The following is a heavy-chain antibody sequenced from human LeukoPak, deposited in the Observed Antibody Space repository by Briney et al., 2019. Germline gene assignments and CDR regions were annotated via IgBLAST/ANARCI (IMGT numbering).Heavy chain of an antibody. V-gene: IGHV1-18*04. CDR1: GYTFTSYG. CDR2: ISAYNGNT. D-gene: IGHD3-10*01. Sequence: ASVKVSCTASGYTFTSYGISWVRQAPGQGLEWMGWISAYNGNTNYEQKLQGRVTMTTDTSTSTAYMELRSLRSDDTAVYYCAREREGFGEFPFDYWGQGTLVTVSS. J-gene: IGHJ4*02. CDR3: AREREGFGEFPFDY.